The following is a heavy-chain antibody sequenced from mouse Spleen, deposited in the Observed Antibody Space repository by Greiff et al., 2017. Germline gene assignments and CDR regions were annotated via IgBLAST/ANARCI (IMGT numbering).Heavy chain of an antibody. CDR3: ARDGNFPYYAMDY. V-gene: IGHV1-18*01. D-gene: IGHD2-1*01. Sequence: DVHLVESGPELVKPGASVKIPCKASGYTFTDYNMDWVKQSHGKSLEWIGDINPNNGGTIYNQKFKGKATLTVDKSSSTAYMELRSLTSEDTAVYYCARDGNFPYYAMDYWGQGTSVTVSS. CDR2: INPNNGGT. J-gene: IGHJ4*01. CDR1: GYTFTDYN.